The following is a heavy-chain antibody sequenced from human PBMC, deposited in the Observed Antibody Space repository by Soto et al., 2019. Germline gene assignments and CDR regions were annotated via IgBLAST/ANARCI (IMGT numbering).Heavy chain of an antibody. CDR3: ARYSTLTRLYSCCGMGV. J-gene: IGHJ6*02. D-gene: IGHD4-17*01. Sequence: EVQLLESGGGLVQPGGSLRLSCAASGFTFSSYAMTWVRQAPGKGLEWVAVISSSGGTTYYADSVKGRYTNSRDNSKNTLYLRINSLRAEDTAIYYCARYSTLTRLYSCCGMGVWGQGTTVTAS. CDR2: ISSSGGTT. V-gene: IGHV3-23*01. CDR1: GFTFSSYA.